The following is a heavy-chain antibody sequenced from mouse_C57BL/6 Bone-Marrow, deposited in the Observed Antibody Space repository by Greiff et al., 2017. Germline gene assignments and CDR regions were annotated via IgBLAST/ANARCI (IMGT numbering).Heavy chain of an antibody. D-gene: IGHD3-2*02. J-gene: IGHJ2*01. CDR3: ARTAQATHYFDY. CDR1: GYAFTNYL. V-gene: IGHV1-54*01. Sequence: QVQLQQSGAELVRPGTSVKVSCKASGYAFTNYLIEWVKQRPGQGLEWIGVINPGSGGTNYNEKFKGKATLTADKSSSTAYMQLRSLTSEDSAVYFCARTAQATHYFDYWGQGTTLTVSS. CDR2: INPGSGGT.